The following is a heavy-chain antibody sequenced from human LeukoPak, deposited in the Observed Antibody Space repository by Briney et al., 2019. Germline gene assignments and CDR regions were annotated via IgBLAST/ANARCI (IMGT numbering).Heavy chain of an antibody. Sequence: GGSLRLSCAASGFTFTNYWMHWVRQVPGKGLVWVSHINHDGSSTNYADSVKGRFTISRDNAKNTLYLQMNSLTAEDTAVYYYARDLGYNSASWGQGTLVTVSS. J-gene: IGHJ5*02. CDR3: ARDLGYNSAS. CDR2: INHDGSST. D-gene: IGHD5-18*01. V-gene: IGHV3-74*01. CDR1: GFTFTNYW.